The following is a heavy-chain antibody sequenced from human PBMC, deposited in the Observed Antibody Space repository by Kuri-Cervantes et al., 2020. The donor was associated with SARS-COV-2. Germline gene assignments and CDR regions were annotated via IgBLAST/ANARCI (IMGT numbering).Heavy chain of an antibody. Sequence: GESLKISCAASAFPFSTYSMHWVRQAPGKGLEWVSYITHSSSYIYYADSVKGRFTISRDNAKNSLYLQMNSLRAEDTAVYYCARGGDIVVLPAAIGYYYGMDVWGQGTTVTVSS. V-gene: IGHV3-21*01. CDR1: AFPFSTYS. D-gene: IGHD2-2*01. CDR3: ARGGDIVVLPAAIGYYYGMDV. J-gene: IGHJ6*02. CDR2: ITHSSSYI.